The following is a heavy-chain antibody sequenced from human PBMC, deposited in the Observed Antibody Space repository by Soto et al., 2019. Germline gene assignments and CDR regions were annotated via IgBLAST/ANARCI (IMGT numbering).Heavy chain of an antibody. CDR2: MYFGGSF. J-gene: IGHJ5*02. Sequence: SEILSLTCTVSGASVSNVYCSWIRKPPGKGLEWLGFMYFGGSFNYNPSLTRRATISVETSKNQLSVKLTSLTAAHTAVYECLRSYYDSTGFAVAPWCQGTLVT. D-gene: IGHD3-22*01. V-gene: IGHV4-59*02. CDR1: GASVSNVY. CDR3: LRSYYDSTGFAVAP.